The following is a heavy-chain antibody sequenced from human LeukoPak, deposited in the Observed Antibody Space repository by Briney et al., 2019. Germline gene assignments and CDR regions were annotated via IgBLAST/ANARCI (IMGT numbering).Heavy chain of an antibody. CDR2: IYYRGST. Sequence: SETLSLTCTVSGGSISSSSYYWGWIRQPPGKGLQWIGTIYYRGSTYYNPSLKSRVTISVDTSKNQFSLKLSSVTAADTAVYYCARGESYSSGWYGGYYFDYWGQGTLVTVSS. CDR1: GGSISSSSYY. CDR3: ARGESYSSGWYGGYYFDY. D-gene: IGHD6-19*01. J-gene: IGHJ4*02. V-gene: IGHV4-39*01.